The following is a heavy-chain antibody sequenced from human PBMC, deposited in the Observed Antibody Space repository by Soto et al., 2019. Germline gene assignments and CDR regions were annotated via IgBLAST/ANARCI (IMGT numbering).Heavy chain of an antibody. CDR1: GFTFSSYS. J-gene: IGHJ5*02. V-gene: IGHV3-48*01. Sequence: GSVRLSCAASGFTFSSYSMNWVRQAPGKGLEWVSYISSSSRIIYYADSLKGRFTISRDNAKNSLYLQMNSLRAEDTAVYYCARTFSIAAAGTYWFDPWGQGTLVTVSS. D-gene: IGHD6-13*01. CDR3: ARTFSIAAAGTYWFDP. CDR2: ISSSSRII.